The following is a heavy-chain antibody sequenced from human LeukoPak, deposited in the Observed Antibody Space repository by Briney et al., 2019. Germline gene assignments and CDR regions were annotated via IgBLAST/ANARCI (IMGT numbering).Heavy chain of an antibody. CDR3: AKDIRYRGREYSSSWYAAFDI. CDR2: ISGSGGST. V-gene: IGHV3-23*01. Sequence: GGSLRLSCAASGFTFSSYAMSWVRQAPGKGLEWVSAISGSGGSTYYADSVKGRFTISRDNSKNTLYLQMNSLRAEDTAVYYCAKDIRYRGREYSSSWYAAFDIWGQGTMVTVSS. D-gene: IGHD6-13*01. CDR1: GFTFSSYA. J-gene: IGHJ3*02.